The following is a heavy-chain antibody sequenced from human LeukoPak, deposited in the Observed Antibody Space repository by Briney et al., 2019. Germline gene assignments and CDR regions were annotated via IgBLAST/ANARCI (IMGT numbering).Heavy chain of an antibody. CDR3: VSFYETY. CDR2: IRTSGDNT. CDR1: GFTFSNYA. Sequence: GGSLRLSCAASGFTFSNYAMSWVRQAPGKGLEWVSTIRTSGDNTYYADSVKGRFTISKDNAKNTVYLQMNSLRAEDTAVYYCVSFYETYWGRGTLVTVSS. V-gene: IGHV3-23*01. D-gene: IGHD2/OR15-2a*01. J-gene: IGHJ4*02.